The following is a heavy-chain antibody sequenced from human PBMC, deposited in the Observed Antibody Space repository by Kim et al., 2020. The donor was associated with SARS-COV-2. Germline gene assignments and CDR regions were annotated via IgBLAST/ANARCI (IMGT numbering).Heavy chain of an antibody. CDR3: AKTIEQLDEWDY. V-gene: IGHV3-30*18. D-gene: IGHD6-6*01. CDR1: GFTFSSYG. CDR2: ISYDGSNK. Sequence: GGSLRLSCAASGFTFSSYGMHWVRQAPGKGLEWVAVISYDGSNKYYADSVKGRFTISRDNTKNTLYLQMNSPRAEDTAVYYCAKTIEQLDEWDYWGQGTLVTVSS. J-gene: IGHJ4*02.